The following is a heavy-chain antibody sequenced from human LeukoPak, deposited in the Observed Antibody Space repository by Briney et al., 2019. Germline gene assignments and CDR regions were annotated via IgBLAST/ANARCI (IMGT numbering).Heavy chain of an antibody. CDR3: ARGLLWFGELLGFFDY. CDR1: GFTVGYIY. CDR2: IYSGGRT. D-gene: IGHD3-10*01. Sequence: GGSLRLSCAASGFTVGYIYMTWIRQAPGKGLEWVSVIYSGGRTHYADSVKGRFTISRDDSKNTLYLQMNSLRGEDTAVYYCARGLLWFGELLGFFDYWGQGTLVTVSS. V-gene: IGHV3-53*01. J-gene: IGHJ4*02.